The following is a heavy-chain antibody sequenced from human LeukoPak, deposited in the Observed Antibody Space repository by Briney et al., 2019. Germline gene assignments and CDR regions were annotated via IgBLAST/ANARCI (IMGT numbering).Heavy chain of an antibody. D-gene: IGHD6-13*01. CDR3: ARARIAAPLLDY. V-gene: IGHV3-48*03. CDR2: ISDHGKSR. J-gene: IGHJ4*02. CDR1: GFTFSNYE. Sequence: GGSLRLSCAASGFTFSNYEMNWVRQTPGKGLEWVSYISDHGKSRNYVDSVKGRFTISRDNAKNPLYLQMSSLRVEDTAVYFCARARIAAPLLDYWGQGTLVTVSS.